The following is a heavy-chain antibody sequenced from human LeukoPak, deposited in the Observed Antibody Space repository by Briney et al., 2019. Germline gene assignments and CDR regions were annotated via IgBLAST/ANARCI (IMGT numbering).Heavy chain of an antibody. D-gene: IGHD6-19*01. CDR1: RFIVSSCE. CDR2: IASDNTI. CDR3: ATSLSGWENYHYMDA. J-gene: IGHJ6*03. V-gene: IGHV3-48*03. Sequence: GGSLRLSCAASRFIVSSCEMNWVRQAPGKGLEWVSFIASDNTIFYADSVKGRFTLSRDNARNSVYLQMNSLRVEDTAIYYCATSLSGWENYHYMDAWGKGTTVTIS.